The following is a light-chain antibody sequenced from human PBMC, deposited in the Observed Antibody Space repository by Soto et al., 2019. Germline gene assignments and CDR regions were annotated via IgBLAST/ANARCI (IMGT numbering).Light chain of an antibody. V-gene: IGLV2-14*01. J-gene: IGLJ1*01. CDR1: RSDIGGYNS. CDR3: SSYTRGNTYV. Sequence: QSVLTQPGSLPGYAGQSINISCTGNRSDIGGYNSVSWYQQHPRKAPKLMIYEVTNRPSGISNRFSGSTSGNTASLTISGLQADDEADYYCSSYTRGNTYVFGTGTKVTVL. CDR2: EVT.